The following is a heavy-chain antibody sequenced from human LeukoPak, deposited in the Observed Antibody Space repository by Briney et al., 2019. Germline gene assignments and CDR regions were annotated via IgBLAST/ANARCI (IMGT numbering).Heavy chain of an antibody. CDR3: AKDVAQITISGGAFDI. Sequence: PGGSLRLSCAASGFTFSDYYMSWIRQAPGKGLEWVSYISSSGSTIYYADSVKGRFTISRDNAKNSLYLQMNSLRAEDTAVYYCAKDVAQITISGGAFDIWGQGTMVTVSS. J-gene: IGHJ3*02. V-gene: IGHV3-11*04. D-gene: IGHD3-9*01. CDR1: GFTFSDYY. CDR2: ISSSGSTI.